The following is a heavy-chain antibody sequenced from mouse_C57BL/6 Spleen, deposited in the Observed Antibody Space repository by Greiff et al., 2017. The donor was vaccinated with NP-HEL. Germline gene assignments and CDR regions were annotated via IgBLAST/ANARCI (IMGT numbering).Heavy chain of an antibody. CDR2: IDPEDGDT. Sequence: EVKLQESGAELVRPGASVKLSCTASGFNIKDYYMHWVKQRPEQGLEWIGRIDPEDGDTEYAPKFQGKATMTADTSSNTAYLQLSRLTSEDTALYYCTTTTVSTMVYFVYWGQGTTLTVSS. J-gene: IGHJ2*01. CDR1: GFNIKDYY. CDR3: TTTTVSTMVYFVY. V-gene: IGHV14-1*01. D-gene: IGHD2-2*01.